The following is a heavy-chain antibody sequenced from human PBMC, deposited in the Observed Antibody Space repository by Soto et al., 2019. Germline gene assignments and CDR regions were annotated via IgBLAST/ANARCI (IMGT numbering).Heavy chain of an antibody. CDR3: ARVVRFCSSPSCRGRNWFDP. CDR2: MFYTGTT. CDR1: SRCISRGDYY. V-gene: IGHV4-30-4*01. Sequence: PSESLSLTCSLSSRCISRGDYYDSFIRQPPCKGLEWIGYMFYTGTTYYTPSLTSRVAISVDTSKNQFSLKLRSVTAADTAVYHCARVVRFCSSPSCRGRNWFDPWGQGTLVTVSS. D-gene: IGHD2-2*01. J-gene: IGHJ5*02.